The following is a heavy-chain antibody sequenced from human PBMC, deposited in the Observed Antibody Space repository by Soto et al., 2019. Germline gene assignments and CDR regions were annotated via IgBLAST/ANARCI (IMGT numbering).Heavy chain of an antibody. J-gene: IGHJ4*02. V-gene: IGHV1-18*04. CDR2: ISAFNGDT. Sequence: QVQLVQSGTEVKKPGASVTVSCQAFGYTFTSYGFSWVRQVPGQGLEWLGWISAFNGDTQYAQTMKGRLTVTTDTSTTTVHMELRSLTPADTAVYYCAREAGWQRMVPYDWGQGTLVTVS. CDR3: AREAGWQRMVPYD. D-gene: IGHD6-25*01. CDR1: GYTFTSYG.